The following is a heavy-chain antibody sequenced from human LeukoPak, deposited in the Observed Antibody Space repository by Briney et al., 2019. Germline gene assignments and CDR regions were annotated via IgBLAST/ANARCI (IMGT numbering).Heavy chain of an antibody. CDR2: IYTSGST. D-gene: IGHD1-1*01. J-gene: IGHJ4*02. CDR1: GVSISGGSYY. V-gene: IGHV4-61*02. Sequence: PSQTVSLTCTVSGVSISGGSYYWRWIRQPAGKGVAWIRRIYTSGSTHYNPSLKSRVTISVDTSKNQFSLKLRPGSDEDTVFYCCRCEDVLRTGKSLCFDYWGQGTLVTVSS. CDR3: RCEDVLRTGKSLCFDY.